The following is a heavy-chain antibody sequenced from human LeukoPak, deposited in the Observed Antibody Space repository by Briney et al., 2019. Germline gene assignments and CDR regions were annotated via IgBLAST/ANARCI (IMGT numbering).Heavy chain of an antibody. D-gene: IGHD3-3*01. Sequence: GASVKVSCKASGYTFTGYYMHWVRQAPGQGLEWMGWINPNSGGTNYAQKFQGRVTMTRDTSLSTAYMELSRLRSDDTAVYYCARTGTRFLEWLFQYYFDYWGQGTLVTVSS. CDR3: ARTGTRFLEWLFQYYFDY. V-gene: IGHV1-2*02. CDR2: INPNSGGT. J-gene: IGHJ4*02. CDR1: GYTFTGYY.